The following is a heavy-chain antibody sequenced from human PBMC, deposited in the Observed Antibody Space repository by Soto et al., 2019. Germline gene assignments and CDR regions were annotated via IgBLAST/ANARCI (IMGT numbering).Heavy chain of an antibody. Sequence: VHLVQSGAEVKKPGASVKVSCKGSGYAFTTYGITWVRQAPGQGLEWMGWISAHNGNTNYAQKLQGRVTVTRDTSTSTAYMELRSLRSDDTAVYYCARGRYGDYWGQGALVTVSS. CDR1: GYAFTTYG. V-gene: IGHV1-18*01. CDR2: ISAHNGNT. J-gene: IGHJ4*02. CDR3: ARGRYGDY. D-gene: IGHD1-1*01.